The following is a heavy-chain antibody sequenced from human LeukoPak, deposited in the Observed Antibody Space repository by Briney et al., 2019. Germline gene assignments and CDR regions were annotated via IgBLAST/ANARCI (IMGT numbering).Heavy chain of an antibody. D-gene: IGHD3-3*01. V-gene: IGHV1-46*01. CDR1: GYTFTSYY. J-gene: IGHJ6*03. CDR2: INPSGGST. CDR3: ARDRVSDFWSGYLGLAMDV. Sequence: ASVKVSCKASGYTFTSYYMHWVRQAPGQGLEWMGIINPSGGSTSYAQKFQGRVTMTRDVSTSTVYMKLSSLRSEDTAVYYCARDRVSDFWSGYLGLAMDVWGKGTTVTVSS.